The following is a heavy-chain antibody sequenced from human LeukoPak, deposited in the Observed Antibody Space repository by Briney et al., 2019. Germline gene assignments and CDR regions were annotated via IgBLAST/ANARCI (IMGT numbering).Heavy chain of an antibody. Sequence: SETLSVTCTVSGGSISSYYWSWIRQPGGKGLEWIGRIYTSGSTNYNPSLKSRVTMSVDTSKNQFSLKLSSVTAADTAVYYCARMKGRGLGRAFDYWGQGTLVTVSS. CDR3: ARMKGRGLGRAFDY. D-gene: IGHD7-27*01. J-gene: IGHJ4*02. CDR2: IYTSGST. V-gene: IGHV4-4*07. CDR1: GGSISSYY.